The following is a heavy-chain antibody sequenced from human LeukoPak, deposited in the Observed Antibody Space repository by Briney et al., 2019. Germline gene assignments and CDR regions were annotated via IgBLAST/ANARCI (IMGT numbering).Heavy chain of an antibody. CDR1: GGSISSYY. CDR3: ARDGRLAY. Sequence: PSGTLSLTCTVSGGSISSYYWSWIRQPPGKGLEWIGYIYYSGSTNYNPSLKSRVTISVDTSKNQFSLKLSSVTAADTAVYYCARDGRLAYWGQGTLVTVSS. V-gene: IGHV4-59*01. D-gene: IGHD6-6*01. CDR2: IYYSGST. J-gene: IGHJ4*02.